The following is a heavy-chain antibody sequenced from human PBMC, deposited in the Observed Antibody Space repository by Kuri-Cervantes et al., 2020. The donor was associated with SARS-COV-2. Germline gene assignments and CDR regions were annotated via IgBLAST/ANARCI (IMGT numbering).Heavy chain of an antibody. J-gene: IGHJ4*02. D-gene: IGHD1-26*01. V-gene: IGHV4-4*07. CDR1: GGSISSYY. CDR2: IYTSGST. CDR3: ARGTRRQWELLLY. Sequence: SETLSLTGTVSGGSISSYYWSWIRQPAGKGLEWIGRIYTSGSTNYNPSLKSPVTMSVDTSKNQFSLKLTSVTAADTAVYYCARGTRRQWELLLYWGQGTLVTVSS.